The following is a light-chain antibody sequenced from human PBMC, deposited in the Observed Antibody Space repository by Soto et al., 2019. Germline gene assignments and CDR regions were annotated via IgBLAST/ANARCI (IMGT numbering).Light chain of an antibody. CDR3: SSYISSNLYV. CDR2: EVS. Sequence: QSALTQPASVSGSPGQSITISCTGTSSDVGGFNYVSWYQQHPGKAPKLMIYEVSNRPSGVSNRFSGSKSGNTASLTISGLQAEDEADYYCSSYISSNLYVFGTGTKVTVL. V-gene: IGLV2-14*01. CDR1: SSDVGGFNY. J-gene: IGLJ1*01.